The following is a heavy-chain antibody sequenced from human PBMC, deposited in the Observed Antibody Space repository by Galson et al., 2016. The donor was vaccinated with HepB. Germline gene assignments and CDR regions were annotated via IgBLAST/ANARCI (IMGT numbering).Heavy chain of an antibody. D-gene: IGHD3-9*01. CDR3: AKVEVPDLLTGYYDH. J-gene: IGHJ5*02. CDR1: GFPFTRYS. V-gene: IGHV3-30*18. CDR2: ISSDGNTE. Sequence: SLRLSCAASGFPFTRYSMHWVRQAPGKGLEWVSIISSDGNTEYYTDSVKGRFTISRDNSQNTLFLHMSSLRPEDTAVYYCAKVEVPDLLTGYYDHWGQGNLVTVSS.